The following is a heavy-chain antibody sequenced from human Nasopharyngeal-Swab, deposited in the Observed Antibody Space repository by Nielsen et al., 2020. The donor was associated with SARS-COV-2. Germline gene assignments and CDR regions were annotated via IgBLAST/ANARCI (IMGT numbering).Heavy chain of an antibody. CDR1: GFTFDDYA. CDR3: ARASRGWS. V-gene: IGHV3-48*03. Sequence: GGSLRLSCAASGFTFDDYAMNWVRQAPGKGLEWVSFISSSGTTIQYADSVKDRFTISRDDAKNSLFLQMNSLRVEDAAVYYCARASRGWSWGQGTLVTVSS. D-gene: IGHD6-19*01. J-gene: IGHJ5*02. CDR2: ISSSGTTI.